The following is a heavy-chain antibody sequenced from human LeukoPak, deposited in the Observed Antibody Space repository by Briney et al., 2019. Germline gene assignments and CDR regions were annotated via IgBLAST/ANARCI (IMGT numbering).Heavy chain of an antibody. D-gene: IGHD3-16*01. V-gene: IGHV3-9*01. J-gene: IGHJ4*02. Sequence: GGSLRLSCAASGCTFDDYAMHWVRQAPGKGLEWVSGISWNSGSIGYADSVRRRFTLATDNAKNSLYLQMKRLGAEDTALYYCSKARRGVLGGWCQGTLVTVSS. CDR2: ISWNSGSI. CDR3: SKARRGVLGG. CDR1: GCTFDDYA.